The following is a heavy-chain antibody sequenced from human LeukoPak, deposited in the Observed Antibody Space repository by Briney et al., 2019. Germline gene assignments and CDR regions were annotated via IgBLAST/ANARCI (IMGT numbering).Heavy chain of an antibody. V-gene: IGHV3-30*02. CDR3: AKRATYDFWSGSYNWFDP. D-gene: IGHD3-3*01. J-gene: IGHJ5*02. CDR1: GFTFSSYG. Sequence: GGSLRLSCAASGFTFSSYGMHWVRQAPGKGLELVAFIRYDGSNKYYADSVKGRFTISRDNSKNTLYLQMNSLRAEDTAVYYCAKRATYDFWSGSYNWFDPWGQGTLVTVSS. CDR2: IRYDGSNK.